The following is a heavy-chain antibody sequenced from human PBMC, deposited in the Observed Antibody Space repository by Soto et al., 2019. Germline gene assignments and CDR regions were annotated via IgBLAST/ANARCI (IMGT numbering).Heavy chain of an antibody. D-gene: IGHD1-7*01. CDR2: INAGNGNT. CDR1: GYTFTSYA. CDR3: ARMSPYNWNSKGWLDP. V-gene: IGHV1-3*01. Sequence: SVQLSCKASGYTFTSYAMHWVRQAPGQRLEWMGWINAGNGNTKYSQKFQGRVTITRDTSASTAYMELSSLRSEDTAVYYCARMSPYNWNSKGWLDPWGQGNLVTVSS. J-gene: IGHJ5*02.